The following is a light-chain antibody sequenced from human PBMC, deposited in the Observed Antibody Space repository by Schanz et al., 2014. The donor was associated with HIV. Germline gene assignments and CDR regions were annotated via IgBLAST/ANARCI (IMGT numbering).Light chain of an antibody. V-gene: IGKV3-15*01. CDR1: QTVSTM. CDR2: RIS. Sequence: EIVMTQSPATLSVSPGDTVTLSCRARQTVSTMLDWFQQKPGQAPSLLIYRISTRATGVPARFSGSGSGTEFTLTISSLQPDDFATYFCQQFHTYPYTFGQGTKLEIK. J-gene: IGKJ2*01. CDR3: QQFHTYPYT.